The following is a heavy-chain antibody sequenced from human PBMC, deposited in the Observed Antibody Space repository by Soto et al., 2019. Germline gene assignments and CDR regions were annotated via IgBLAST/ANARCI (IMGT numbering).Heavy chain of an antibody. Sequence: KPGGSLRLSCAASGFTFSDYYMSWIRQAPGKGLEWVSYISSSGSTIYYADSVKGRFTISRDNAKNSLYLQMNSLRAEDTAVYYCARVHLGYYDILTGYYTPPVFDYWGQGTLVTVSS. CDR1: GFTFSDYY. CDR3: ARVHLGYYDILTGYYTPPVFDY. V-gene: IGHV3-11*01. D-gene: IGHD3-9*01. CDR2: ISSSGSTI. J-gene: IGHJ4*02.